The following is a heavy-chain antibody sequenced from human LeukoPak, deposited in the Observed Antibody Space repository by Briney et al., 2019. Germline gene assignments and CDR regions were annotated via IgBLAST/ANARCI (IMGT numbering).Heavy chain of an antibody. CDR1: GFTFSTYG. CDR3: ARDRGRYYMDV. D-gene: IGHD6-25*01. V-gene: IGHV3-13*01. Sequence: PGGSLRLSCAASGFTFSTYGMNWVRQAPGKGLEWVSGITGGGGTTYYPGSVKGRFTISRENAKNSLYLQMNSLRAGDTAVYYCARDRGRYYMDVWGKGTTVTISS. CDR2: ITGGGGTT. J-gene: IGHJ6*03.